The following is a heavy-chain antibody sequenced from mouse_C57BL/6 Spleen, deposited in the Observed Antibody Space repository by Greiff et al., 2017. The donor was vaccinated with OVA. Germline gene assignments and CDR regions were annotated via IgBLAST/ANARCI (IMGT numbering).Heavy chain of an antibody. CDR1: GYTFTDYY. CDR2: IYPGSGNT. Sequence: VKLMESGAELVRPGASVKLSCKASGYTFTDYYINWVKQRPGQGLEWIARIYPGSGNTYYNEKFKGKATLTAEKSSSTAYMQLSSLTSEDSAVYFCAREGYDGTWFAYWGQGTLVTVSA. J-gene: IGHJ3*01. D-gene: IGHD2-2*01. CDR3: AREGYDGTWFAY. V-gene: IGHV1-76*01.